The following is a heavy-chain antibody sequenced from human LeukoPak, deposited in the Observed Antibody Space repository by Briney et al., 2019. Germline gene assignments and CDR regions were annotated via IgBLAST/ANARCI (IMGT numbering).Heavy chain of an antibody. V-gene: IGHV4-34*01. Sequence: SETLSLTCAVYGGSFSGYYWSWIRQPPGKGLEWIGEINHSGSTNYNPSLKSRVTISVDTSKNQFSLKLSSVTAADTAVYYCARKLIAARPGYYFDYWGQGTLVTVSS. CDR3: ARKLIAARPGYYFDY. D-gene: IGHD6-6*01. CDR2: INHSGST. J-gene: IGHJ4*02. CDR1: GGSFSGYY.